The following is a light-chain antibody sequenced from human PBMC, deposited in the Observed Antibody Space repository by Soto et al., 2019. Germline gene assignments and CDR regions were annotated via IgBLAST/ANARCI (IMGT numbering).Light chain of an antibody. V-gene: IGKV1-33*01. CDR1: QNINNY. CDR2: DAS. Sequence: LPMTRPQAGSSTPVGDVVTITCQASQNINNYLNWYQQKPGRAPKLLIYDASNLEAAVPSRFRGSGSGTDFTFTISRLQPEDLATCYCQQYENSPTLGQGTRLEF. CDR3: QQYENSPT. J-gene: IGKJ5*01.